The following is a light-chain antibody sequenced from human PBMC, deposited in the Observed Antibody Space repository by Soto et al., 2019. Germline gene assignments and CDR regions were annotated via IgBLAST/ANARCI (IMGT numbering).Light chain of an antibody. CDR2: QVT. Sequence: QSALAQPPSASGSPGQSVTISCTGTSSDVGDNYVSWYQQHLGKAPKLIIYQVTLRPSGVPDRFSGSKSGHTASLTVSGLQPDDEADYYCSEDAGSNTFGFGTGTKLTFL. J-gene: IGLJ1*01. CDR1: SSDVGDNY. CDR3: SEDAGSNTFG. V-gene: IGLV2-8*01.